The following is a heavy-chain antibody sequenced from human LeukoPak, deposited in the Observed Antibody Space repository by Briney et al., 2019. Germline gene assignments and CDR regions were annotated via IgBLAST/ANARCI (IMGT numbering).Heavy chain of an antibody. CDR2: INPSGWGT. CDR1: GYTFTRYY. J-gene: IGHJ6*01. V-gene: IGHV1-46*01. Sequence: ASETVSCKASGYTFTRYYLHWVRQAPRQGRAWVGIINPSGWGTQSAHKSQGRVTMTRSTSPRTVYIELSGRSSQGTAPYYCARAQGEGYDIVFRYYKRDYYYYYGMDVWGKGGTVGVCS. D-gene: IGHD3-9*01. CDR3: ARAQGEGYDIVFRYYKRDYYYYYGMDV.